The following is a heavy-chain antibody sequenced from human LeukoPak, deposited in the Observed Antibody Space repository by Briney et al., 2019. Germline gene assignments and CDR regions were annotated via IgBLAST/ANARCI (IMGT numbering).Heavy chain of an antibody. CDR1: GFTFSSYA. Sequence: QPGGSLRLSCAASGFTFSSYAMSWVRQAPGKGLEWVSTISDSGSSTYFADSVKGRFAISRDNSKYTLYLQMNSLRAEDTAVYYCAKDLGNSGSSSDWGQGTLVTVSS. J-gene: IGHJ4*02. CDR2: ISDSGSST. CDR3: AKDLGNSGSSSD. D-gene: IGHD1-26*01. V-gene: IGHV3-23*01.